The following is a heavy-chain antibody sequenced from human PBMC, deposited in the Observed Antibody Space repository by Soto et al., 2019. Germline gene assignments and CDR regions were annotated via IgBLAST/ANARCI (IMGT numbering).Heavy chain of an antibody. CDR1: GFTVSSTY. D-gene: IGHD3-10*01. Sequence: PGGSLRLSCAACGFTVSSTYMSWVRQAPGKGLEWVSIIFSSGESFYADSVKGRFTISRDSSDNTVYLQMNSLKAEDTAVYYCARGGIGMVRTFDHWGQGTLVTVSS. CDR3: ARGGIGMVRTFDH. V-gene: IGHV3-53*01. J-gene: IGHJ4*02. CDR2: IFSSGES.